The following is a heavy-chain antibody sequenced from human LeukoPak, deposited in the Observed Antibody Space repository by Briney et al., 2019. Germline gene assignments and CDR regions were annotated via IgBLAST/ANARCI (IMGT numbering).Heavy chain of an antibody. Sequence: SGGSLRLSCAASGLIFSNYAMHWVRQAPGKGLEWVTFIRYDGSNKYYAESVKGRFTISRDNSKNTLYLQMNSLRAEGTAVYYCAKAIHSSSSGVVDYWGQGTLVTVSS. CDR1: GLIFSNYA. CDR3: AKAIHSSSSGVVDY. J-gene: IGHJ4*02. V-gene: IGHV3-30*02. CDR2: IRYDGSNK. D-gene: IGHD6-6*01.